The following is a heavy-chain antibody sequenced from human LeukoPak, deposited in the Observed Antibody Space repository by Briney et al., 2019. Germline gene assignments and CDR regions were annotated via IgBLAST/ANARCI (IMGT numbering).Heavy chain of an antibody. CDR2: MNPNSGNT. CDR1: GGNITNYA. CDR3: AREGFDY. J-gene: IGHJ4*02. V-gene: IGHV1-8*01. Sequence: ASVKVSCKAPGGNITNYAISWVRQAPGQGLEWMGYMNPNSGNTGYAQKFQGRVTITKNTSISTAYMELSSLRSEDTAVYYCAREGFDYWGQGTLVTVSS.